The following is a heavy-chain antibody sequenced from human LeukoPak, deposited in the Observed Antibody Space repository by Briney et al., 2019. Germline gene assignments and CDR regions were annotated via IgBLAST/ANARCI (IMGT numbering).Heavy chain of an antibody. J-gene: IGHJ4*02. CDR3: ARDQGYSSGWYSVVGY. V-gene: IGHV3-21*01. Sequence: PGGSLRLSCAASGFTFSSYSMNWVRQAPGKGLEWVSSISSSSSYIYYADSVKGRFTISRDNAKNSLYLQMNSLRDEDTAVYYCARDQGYSSGWYSVVGYWGQGTLVTVSS. CDR2: ISSSSSYI. D-gene: IGHD6-19*01. CDR1: GFTFSSYS.